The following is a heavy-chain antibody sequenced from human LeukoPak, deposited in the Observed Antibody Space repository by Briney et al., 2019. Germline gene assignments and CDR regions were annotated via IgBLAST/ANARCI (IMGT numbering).Heavy chain of an antibody. V-gene: IGHV3-30*18. J-gene: IGHJ6*03. CDR1: GFTFSSYD. CDR3: ANLVLLWLGESELAAGHVDKDV. D-gene: IGHD3-10*01. CDR2: ISHDGRNK. Sequence: GGSLRLSCAASGFTFSSYDMHWVRQAPGKGLEWVAVISHDGRNKYYGDSVKGRFTISRDNSKNTLYLQMNGLRPEDTAKYYCANLVLLWLGESELAAGHVDKDVWGKGTTVTVSS.